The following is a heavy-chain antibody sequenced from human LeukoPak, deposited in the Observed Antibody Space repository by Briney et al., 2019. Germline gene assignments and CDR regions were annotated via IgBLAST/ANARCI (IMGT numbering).Heavy chain of an antibody. CDR1: GFTFDDYA. D-gene: IGHD4-23*01. V-gene: IGHV3-30*04. J-gene: IGHJ4*02. CDR3: ARDYGGSSPFDY. CDR2: ISYDGSNK. Sequence: GGSLRLSCAASGFTFDDYAMHWVRQAPGKGLEWVALISYDGSNKYYADSVKGRFTISRDNAKNSLYLQMNSLRAEDTAVYYCARDYGGSSPFDYWGQGTLVTVSS.